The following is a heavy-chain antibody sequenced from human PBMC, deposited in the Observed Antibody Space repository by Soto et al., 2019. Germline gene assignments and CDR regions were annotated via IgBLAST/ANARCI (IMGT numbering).Heavy chain of an antibody. J-gene: IGHJ4*02. Sequence: PGGSLRLSCAASGFTFSSYGMHWVRQAPGKGLEWVAVIWYDGSNNYYADSVKGRLTISRDNSKNSLFLQMNRLRPEDSAVYYCATGFCSGGGCYAAVAYWGQGALVTVSS. CDR2: IWYDGSNN. CDR3: ATGFCSGGGCYAAVAY. CDR1: GFTFSSYG. V-gene: IGHV3-33*01. D-gene: IGHD2-15*01.